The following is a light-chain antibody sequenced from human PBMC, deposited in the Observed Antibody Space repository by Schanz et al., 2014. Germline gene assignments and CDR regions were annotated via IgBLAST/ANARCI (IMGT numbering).Light chain of an antibody. CDR2: AVN. Sequence: QSALTQPASVSGSPGQSITISCTGTSSDVGGYNYVSWHQQHPGKAPKLMIFAVNNRPSGVSNRFSGSRSANTASLTISGLQAEDEATYYCCSYSHSRTFVLFGGGTKLTVL. CDR1: SSDVGGYNY. CDR3: CSYSHSRTFVL. J-gene: IGLJ2*01. V-gene: IGLV2-14*03.